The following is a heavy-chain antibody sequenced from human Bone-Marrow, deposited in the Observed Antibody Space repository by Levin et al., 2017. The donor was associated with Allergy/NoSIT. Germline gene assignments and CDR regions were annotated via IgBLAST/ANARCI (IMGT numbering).Heavy chain of an antibody. CDR3: ARQLGNFWSGYNYFDY. Sequence: GESLKISCAASGFTFSSYEMNWVRQAPGKGLEWVSYIGSSGSTIYYADSVKGRFTISRDNAKNSLYLQMNSLRAEDTAVYYCARQLGNFWSGYNYFDYWGQGTLVTVSS. CDR1: GFTFSSYE. J-gene: IGHJ4*02. D-gene: IGHD3-3*01. CDR2: IGSSGSTI. V-gene: IGHV3-48*03.